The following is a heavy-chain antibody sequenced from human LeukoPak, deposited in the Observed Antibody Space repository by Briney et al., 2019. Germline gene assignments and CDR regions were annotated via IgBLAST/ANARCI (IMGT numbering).Heavy chain of an antibody. CDR2: ISSNGGST. J-gene: IGHJ4*02. D-gene: IGHD2-15*01. CDR3: ARVTRGYCSGGSCYFDY. V-gene: IGHV3-64*01. CDR1: GFTFSSYA. Sequence: GGSLRLSCAASGFTFSSYAMPWVRQAPGKGLEYVSAISSNGGSTYYANSVKGRFTISRDNSKNTLYLQMGSLRAEDMAVYYCARVTRGYCSGGSCYFDYWGQGTLVTVSS.